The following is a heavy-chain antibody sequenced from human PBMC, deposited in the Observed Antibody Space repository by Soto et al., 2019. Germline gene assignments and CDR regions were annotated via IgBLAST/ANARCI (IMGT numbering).Heavy chain of an antibody. D-gene: IGHD3-3*01. J-gene: IGHJ6*02. CDR2: ISSSGSTI. V-gene: IGHV3-11*01. CDR1: GFTFSDYY. CDR3: ARDLTPYYDFWSGPNYYYGMDV. Sequence: QVQLVESGGGLVKPGGSLRLSCAASGFTFSDYYMSWIRQAPGKGLEWVSYISSSGSTIYYADSVKGRFIISRDNAKNSLYLQMNSLRAEDTAVYYCARDLTPYYDFWSGPNYYYGMDVWGQGTTVTVSS.